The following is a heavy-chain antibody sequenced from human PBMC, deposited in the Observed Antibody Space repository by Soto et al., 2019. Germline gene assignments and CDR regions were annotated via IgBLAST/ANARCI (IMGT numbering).Heavy chain of an antibody. CDR1: GGSISSGGYS. CDR2: IYHSGST. V-gene: IGHV4-30-2*01. J-gene: IGHJ3*02. Sequence: QLQLQESGSGLVKPSQTLSLTCAVSGGSISSGGYSWSWIRQPPGKGLGGIGYIYHSGSTYHNPSRKSRVAIAVDRPKHQFALKMSYVPAAYTAVYYCASSRDYLELPDAFDIWGQGTMVTVSS. CDR3: ASSRDYLELPDAFDI. D-gene: IGHD4-17*01.